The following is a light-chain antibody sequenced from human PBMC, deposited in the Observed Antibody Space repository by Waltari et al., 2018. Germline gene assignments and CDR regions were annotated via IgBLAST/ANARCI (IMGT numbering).Light chain of an antibody. V-gene: IGLV2-14*03. J-gene: IGLJ3*02. CDR3: SSQSSNNIVL. CDR2: DVS. CDR1: SSDVGSYNS. Sequence: QSALTQPASVSGSPGQSVTIPGTGTSSDVGSYNSVSWYQDHPGQGPKVIIYDVSDRPSGVSARFSGSKSGNTASLTISGLQAEDEADYYCSSQSSNNIVLFGGGTKVTVL.